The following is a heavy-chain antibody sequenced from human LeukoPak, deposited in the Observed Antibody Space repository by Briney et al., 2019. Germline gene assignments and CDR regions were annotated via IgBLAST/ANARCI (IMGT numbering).Heavy chain of an antibody. CDR2: IDIDGSRT. J-gene: IGHJ4*02. D-gene: IGHD5-12*01. CDR3: GRDPHVDIVATSYFDY. CDR1: GFTIRSYW. Sequence: PPGASLRLSCAASGFTIRSYWMHCVRPAPEKLQVCVSRIDIDGSRTIYADSVMGRFTISRDNAKNTLYLQMNSLRAEATAVYCCGRDPHVDIVATSYFDYWGQGTLVTVSS. V-gene: IGHV3-74*01.